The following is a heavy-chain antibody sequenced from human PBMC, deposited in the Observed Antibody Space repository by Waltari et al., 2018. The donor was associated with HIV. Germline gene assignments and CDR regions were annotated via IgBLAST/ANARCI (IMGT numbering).Heavy chain of an antibody. CDR3: ARSIHYDDKGYFLKDAFHI. J-gene: IGHJ3*02. D-gene: IGHD3-16*01. V-gene: IGHV5-51*03. CDR1: GYSFVNYW. Sequence: VQLVPSGPEMKKPGEPLKISCKAFGYSFVNYWFVLVGQKLGKGLEWMGVIYAGDSDIKYSPSFQGQVAISVDKSVSTAYLQWRSLKASDTAVYYCARSIHYDDKGYFLKDAFHIWGQGTTVTVSS. CDR2: IYAGDSDI.